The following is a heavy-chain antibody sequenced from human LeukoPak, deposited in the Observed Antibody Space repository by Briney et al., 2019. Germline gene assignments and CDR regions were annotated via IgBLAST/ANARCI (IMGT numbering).Heavy chain of an antibody. CDR2: ISGYNGNT. V-gene: IGHV1-18*01. D-gene: IGHD6-13*01. CDR3: AREGYSSSWNYFDY. Sequence: ASVKVSCTASGYTFTSYVINWVRQAPGQGLEWMGWISGYNGNTNYAQKLQGRATMTTDTSTSTAYMELRSLRSDDTAVYYCAREGYSSSWNYFDYWGQGALVTVSS. CDR1: GYTFTSYV. J-gene: IGHJ4*02.